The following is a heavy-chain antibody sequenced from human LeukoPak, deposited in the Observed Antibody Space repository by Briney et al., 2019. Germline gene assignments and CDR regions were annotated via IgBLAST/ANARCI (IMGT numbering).Heavy chain of an antibody. CDR3: ARFLRDFWSGDNWFDP. Sequence: SETLSLTCAVYGGSFSGYYWSWIRQPPGKGLEWIGEINHSGSTNYNPSLKGRVTISVDTSKNQFSLKLSSVTAADTAVYYCARFLRDFWSGDNWFDPWGQGTLVTVSS. D-gene: IGHD3-3*01. CDR1: GGSFSGYY. V-gene: IGHV4-34*01. CDR2: INHSGST. J-gene: IGHJ5*02.